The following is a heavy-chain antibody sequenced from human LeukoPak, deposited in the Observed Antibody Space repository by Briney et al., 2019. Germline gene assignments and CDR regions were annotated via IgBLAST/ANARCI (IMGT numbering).Heavy chain of an antibody. D-gene: IGHD4-23*01. CDR3: ARERGGDYGGNSDAFDI. CDR2: IYSGGST. Sequence: GGSLRLSCAASGFIFNTYAMNWVRQAPGKGLEWVSVIYSGGSTYYADSVKGRFTISRDNSKNTLYLQMNRLRAEDTAVYYCARERGGDYGGNSDAFDIWGQGTMVTVSS. V-gene: IGHV3-53*01. J-gene: IGHJ3*02. CDR1: GFIFNTYA.